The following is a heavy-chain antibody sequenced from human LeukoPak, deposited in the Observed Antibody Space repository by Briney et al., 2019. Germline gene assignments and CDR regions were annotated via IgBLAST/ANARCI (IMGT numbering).Heavy chain of an antibody. Sequence: GGSLRFSCAASGYTFRDYGVHWVRQAPGKGLVWVSHIHSDGSSTSYADSVKGRFTISRDNSKNTLYLQMNSLRAEDTAVYYCAKMAYGNCSSTSCYSNNWGQGTLVTVSS. CDR1: GYTFRDYG. CDR3: AKMAYGNCSSTSCYSNN. V-gene: IGHV3-74*01. J-gene: IGHJ4*02. D-gene: IGHD2-2*03. CDR2: IHSDGSST.